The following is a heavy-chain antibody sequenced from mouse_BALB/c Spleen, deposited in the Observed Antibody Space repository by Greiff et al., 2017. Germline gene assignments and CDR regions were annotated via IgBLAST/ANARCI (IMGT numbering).Heavy chain of an antibody. J-gene: IGHJ3*01. Sequence: QVQLKESGPGLVQPSQSLSITCTVSGFSLTSYGVHWVRQSPGKGLEWLGVIWSGGSTDYNAAFISRLSISKDNSKSQVFFKMNSLQANDTAIYYCAREKPDWFAYWGQGTLVTVSA. CDR1: GFSLTSYG. CDR2: IWSGGST. CDR3: AREKPDWFAY. V-gene: IGHV2-2*02.